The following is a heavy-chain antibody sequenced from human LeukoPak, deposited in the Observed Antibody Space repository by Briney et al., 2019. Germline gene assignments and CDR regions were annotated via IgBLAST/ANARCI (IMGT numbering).Heavy chain of an antibody. V-gene: IGHV1-2*02. CDR2: INPDSGAT. CDR1: GYTFSGYY. CDR3: ARDFTGGYFDF. D-gene: IGHD2-8*02. Sequence: ASLKVSCKASGYTFSGYYVHWVRQAPGQGFERMGWINPDSGATNYAQKFQGRVTMTRDTSISTAYMEVKRLRSDDTAVYYCARDFTGGYFDFWGQGTLVTVSS. J-gene: IGHJ4*02.